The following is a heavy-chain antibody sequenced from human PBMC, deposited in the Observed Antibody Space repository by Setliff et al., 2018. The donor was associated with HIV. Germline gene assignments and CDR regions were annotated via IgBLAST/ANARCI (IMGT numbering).Heavy chain of an antibody. D-gene: IGHD3-16*01. CDR2: IFGSGTT. J-gene: IGHJ5*02. V-gene: IGHV4-4*07. Sequence: SETLSLTCSVSTDSFSNFHWSWMRQPAGKGLEWVGRIFGSGTTHYNPSLKSRVTMSIDTSKNQFSLKLNSVTAADTAVYFCARDRSKYGTGSSAYNWFDPWGLGTLVTVSS. CDR1: TDSFSNFH. CDR3: ARDRSKYGTGSSAYNWFDP.